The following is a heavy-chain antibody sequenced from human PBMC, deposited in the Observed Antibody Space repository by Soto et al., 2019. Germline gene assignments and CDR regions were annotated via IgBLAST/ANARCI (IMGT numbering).Heavy chain of an antibody. CDR3: ARGPGEYYDSTGYFEPDY. J-gene: IGHJ4*02. D-gene: IGHD3-22*01. V-gene: IGHV4-34*01. CDR1: GGSFSGYY. Sequence: PSETLSLTCAVYGGSFSGYYWSWIRQPPGKGLEWIGEINHSGSTNYNPSLKSRVTISVDTSKNQFSLKLSSVTAADTAVYYCARGPGEYYDSTGYFEPDYWGQGTLVTVSS. CDR2: INHSGST.